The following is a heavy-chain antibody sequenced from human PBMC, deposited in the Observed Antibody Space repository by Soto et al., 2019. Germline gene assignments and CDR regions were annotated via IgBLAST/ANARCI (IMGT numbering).Heavy chain of an antibody. CDR1: GGSISSGDYY. V-gene: IGHV4-30-4*01. CDR2: IYYSGST. CDR3: XVXXXXXXXXKYFDY. Sequence: QVQLQESGPGLVKPSQTLSLTCTVSGGSISSGDYYWSWIRQPPGKGLEWIGYIYYSGSTYYNPSLKSRVTISVATSKNQFSLKLSSVIAADTAVYYXXVXXXXXXXXKYFDYWGQGTLVTVSS. J-gene: IGHJ4*02.